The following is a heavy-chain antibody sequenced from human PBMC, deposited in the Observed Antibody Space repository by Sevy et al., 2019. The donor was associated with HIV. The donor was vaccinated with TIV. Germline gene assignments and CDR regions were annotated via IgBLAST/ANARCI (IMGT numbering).Heavy chain of an antibody. J-gene: IGHJ5*02. V-gene: IGHV3-30-3*01. D-gene: IGHD4-17*01. CDR1: GFTFSSYA. CDR3: ARADYGENYHWFDP. CDR2: ISNDGSNK. Sequence: GGSLRLSCAASGFTFSSYAMHWVRQAPGKGLEWVAVISNDGSNKYYADSVKGRFTISRDNSKNTLYLQMNSLRAEDTAVYYCARADYGENYHWFDPWGQGTLVTVSS.